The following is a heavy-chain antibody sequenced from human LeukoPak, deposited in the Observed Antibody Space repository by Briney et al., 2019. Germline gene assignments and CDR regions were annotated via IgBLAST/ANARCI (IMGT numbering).Heavy chain of an antibody. CDR1: GGTFSSYA. CDR3: ARSPGFSPDWFDP. CDR2: IIPIFGTA. Sequence: ASVKVSCKASGGTFSSYAISWVRQAPGQGLEWMGGIIPIFGTANYAQKFQGRVTITADESTSTAYMELSSLSSEDTAVYYCARSPGFSPDWFDPWGQGTLVTVSS. J-gene: IGHJ5*02. D-gene: IGHD3-10*01. V-gene: IGHV1-69*13.